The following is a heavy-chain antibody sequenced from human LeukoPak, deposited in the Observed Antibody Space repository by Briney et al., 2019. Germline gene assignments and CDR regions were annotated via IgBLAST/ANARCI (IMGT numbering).Heavy chain of an antibody. V-gene: IGHV3-23*01. CDR1: GFTFSSYG. Sequence: GGSLRLSCAASGFTFSSYGMSWVRHAPGKGLEWVSRIITSSDRTYYADSVKGRFTISRDNSKNTLYLQMNSLRAEDTAIYYCARRHYSGNGFDYWGQGTLVTVSS. D-gene: IGHD5-12*01. J-gene: IGHJ4*01. CDR2: IITSSDRT. CDR3: ARRHYSGNGFDY.